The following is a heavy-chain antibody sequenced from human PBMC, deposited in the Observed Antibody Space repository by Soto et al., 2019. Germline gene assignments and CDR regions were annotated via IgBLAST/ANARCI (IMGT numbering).Heavy chain of an antibody. CDR3: ARRDSGGFYRFFDS. J-gene: IGHJ4*02. D-gene: IGHD2-15*01. V-gene: IGHV1-69*06. CDR2: TGSGTGPG. Sequence: SVKVSCKASGGSLSTNPIGWVRQAPGQGLEWMGGTGSGTGPGNHAQKFQGRLTVTADKSTSTVYMELTNLSSEDTAVYYCARRDSGGFYRFFDSWGQGTLVTVSS. CDR1: GGSLSTNP.